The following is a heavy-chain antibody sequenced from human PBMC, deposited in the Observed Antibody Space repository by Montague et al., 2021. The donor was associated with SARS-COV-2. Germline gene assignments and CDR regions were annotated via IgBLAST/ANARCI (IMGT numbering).Heavy chain of an antibody. CDR2: ITSNGSTI. CDR1: GFTFSSYE. Sequence: SLRLSCAASGFTFSSYEMNWVRQAPGKGLKWVSYITSNGSTIYYADSVKGRFTISRDNAKNSLFLQMNSLRAEDTAVYYCARDLRDYDILTGYLWGQGTLVTVSS. J-gene: IGHJ4*02. D-gene: IGHD3-9*01. V-gene: IGHV3-48*03. CDR3: ARDLRDYDILTGYL.